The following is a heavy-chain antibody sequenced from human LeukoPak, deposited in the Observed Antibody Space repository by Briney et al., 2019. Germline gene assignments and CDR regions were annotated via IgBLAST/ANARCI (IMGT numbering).Heavy chain of an antibody. D-gene: IGHD3-3*01. J-gene: IGHJ4*02. CDR1: GGSISSGVYY. V-gene: IGHV4-31*03. CDR2: IYYSGST. Sequence: PSQTLSLTCTVSGGSISSGVYYWSWIRQHPGKGLEWIGYIYYSGSTYYNPSLKSRVTISVDTSKNQFSLKLSSVTAADTAVYYCARVIFGVVIDYWGQGTLVTVSS. CDR3: ARVIFGVVIDY.